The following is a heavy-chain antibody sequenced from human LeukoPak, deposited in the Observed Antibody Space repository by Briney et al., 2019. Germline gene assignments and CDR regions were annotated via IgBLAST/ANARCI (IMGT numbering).Heavy chain of an antibody. CDR3: AKFGRSGWSPFYFDY. Sequence: GGSLRLSCAASGFTFISYAMTWVRQAPGKGLEWVSVISGSGGSTYYAGSVKGRFTVSRDNSKNTLYLQMNSLRGEDTALYYCAKFGRSGWSPFYFDYWGQGTLVTVSS. D-gene: IGHD6-19*01. V-gene: IGHV3-23*01. CDR1: GFTFISYA. CDR2: ISGSGGST. J-gene: IGHJ4*02.